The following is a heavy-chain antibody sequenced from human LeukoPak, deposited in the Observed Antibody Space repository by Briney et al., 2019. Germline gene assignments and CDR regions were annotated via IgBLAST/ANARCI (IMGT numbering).Heavy chain of an antibody. CDR3: ARRSTSHLLWFGEPYNWFDP. CDR1: GGSISSSSYY. J-gene: IGHJ5*02. V-gene: IGHV4-39*01. Sequence: PSETLSLTCTVSGGSISSSSYYWGWIRQPPGKGLEWIGSIYYSGSTYYNPSLKSRVTISVDTSKNQFSLKLSSVTAADTAVYYCARRSTSHLLWFGEPYNWFDPWGQGTLVTVSS. D-gene: IGHD3-10*01. CDR2: IYYSGST.